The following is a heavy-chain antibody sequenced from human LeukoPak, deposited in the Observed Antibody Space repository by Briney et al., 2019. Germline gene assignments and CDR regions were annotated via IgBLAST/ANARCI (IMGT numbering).Heavy chain of an antibody. CDR3: ASPSNYYGSGAHY. Sequence: SETLSLTCTVSGYSISSGYYWGWIRQPPGKGLEWIGSIYYSGSTYYNPSLKSRVTISVDTSKNQFSLKLSSVTAADTAVYYCASPSNYYGSGAHYWGQGTLVTVSS. J-gene: IGHJ4*02. V-gene: IGHV4-38-2*02. CDR1: GYSISSGYY. CDR2: IYYSGST. D-gene: IGHD3-10*01.